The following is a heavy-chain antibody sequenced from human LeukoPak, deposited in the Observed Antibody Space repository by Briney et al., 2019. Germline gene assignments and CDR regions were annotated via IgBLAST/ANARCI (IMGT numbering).Heavy chain of an antibody. J-gene: IGHJ4*02. CDR1: GGSISSYY. D-gene: IGHD2-15*01. CDR2: IYYSGST. Sequence: SETLSLTYTVSGGSISSYYWSWIRQPPGKGLEWIGYIYYSGSTNYNPSLKSRVTISVDTSKNQFSLKLSSVTAADTAVYYCARALGYSFDYWGQGTLVTVSS. V-gene: IGHV4-59*01. CDR3: ARALGYSFDY.